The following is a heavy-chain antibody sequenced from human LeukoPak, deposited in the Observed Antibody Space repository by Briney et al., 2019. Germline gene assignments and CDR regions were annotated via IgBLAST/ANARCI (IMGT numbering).Heavy chain of an antibody. V-gene: IGHV3-20*03. D-gene: IGHD6-13*01. CDR2: INWNGGGT. J-gene: IGHJ1*01. Sequence: GGSLRLSFAASGFTFDDYGMTWVRQAPGKGLEWVSGINWNGGGTGYADSVKGRFTISRDNAKNSLYLQMDSLRAEDTALYYCARGPYSSISRYFQYWGQGTLVTVSS. CDR3: ARGPYSSISRYFQY. CDR1: GFTFDDYG.